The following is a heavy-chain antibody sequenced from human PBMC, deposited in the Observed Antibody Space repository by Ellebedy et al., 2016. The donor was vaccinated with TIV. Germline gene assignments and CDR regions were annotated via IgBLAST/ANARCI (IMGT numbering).Heavy chain of an antibody. CDR1: GFSFSGHG. Sequence: GGSLRLXCAASGFSFSGHGVHWVRQAPGKGLEWVSVISYDGSDKFYADSVKGRFTISRDNSKNTLYLQMNSLRAEDTAMYYCAKDRGSGGNSARSGHYYYYYMDVWGKGTTVTVSS. V-gene: IGHV3-30*18. D-gene: IGHD2-15*01. J-gene: IGHJ6*03. CDR2: ISYDGSDK. CDR3: AKDRGSGGNSARSGHYYYYYMDV.